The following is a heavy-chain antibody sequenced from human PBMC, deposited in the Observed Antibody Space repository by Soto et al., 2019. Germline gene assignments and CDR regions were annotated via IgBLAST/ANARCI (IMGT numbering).Heavy chain of an antibody. V-gene: IGHV3-74*01. CDR2: INSDGSST. Sequence: GGSLRLSCAASGFTFSSYWMHWVRQAPGKGLVWVSRINSDGSSTSYADSVKGRFTISRDNAKNTLYLQMNSLRAEDTAVYYCARATTVANIPYYYYYGMDVWGQGTTVTVSS. CDR3: ARATTVANIPYYYYYGMDV. J-gene: IGHJ6*02. CDR1: GFTFSSYW. D-gene: IGHD4-4*01.